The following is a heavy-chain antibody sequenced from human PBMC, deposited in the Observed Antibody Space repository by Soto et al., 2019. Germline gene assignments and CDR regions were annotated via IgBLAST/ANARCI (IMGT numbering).Heavy chain of an antibody. CDR1: GYTFTSYY. CDR3: AREQQLVLSPHFDY. V-gene: IGHV1-46*03. D-gene: IGHD6-13*01. J-gene: IGHJ4*02. Sequence: QVQLVQSGAEVKKPGASVKVSCKASGYTFTSYYMHWVRQALGQGLEWMGIINPSGGSTSYAQKLPGRVTMTRHTSTSTVYMELSSLRSEHRAVYYCAREQQLVLSPHFDYWGQGTLVTVSS. CDR2: INPSGGST.